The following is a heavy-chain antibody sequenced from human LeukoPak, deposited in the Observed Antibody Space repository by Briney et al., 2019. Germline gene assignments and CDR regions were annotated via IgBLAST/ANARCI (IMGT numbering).Heavy chain of an antibody. V-gene: IGHV1-2*02. CDR1: GYTFTGYY. Sequence: GASVTVSCKASGYTFTGYYMHWVRQAPGQGLEWMGWINPNSGGTNYAQKFQGRVTMTRDTSISTAYMELSRLRSDDTAVYYCARGPIAAAGYDYFDYWGQGTLVTVSS. J-gene: IGHJ4*02. CDR3: ARGPIAAAGYDYFDY. CDR2: INPNSGGT. D-gene: IGHD6-13*01.